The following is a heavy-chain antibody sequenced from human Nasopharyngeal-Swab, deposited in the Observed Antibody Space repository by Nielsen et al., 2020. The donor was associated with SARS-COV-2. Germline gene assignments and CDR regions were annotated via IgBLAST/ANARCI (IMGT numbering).Heavy chain of an antibody. Sequence: GGSLRLSCAASGFTFSSDGMHWVRQAPGKGLEWVAVIWYDGSNKYYADSVKGRFTISRDNSKNTLYLQMNSLRAEDTAVYHCARDMVLLPYSGSYPDAFDIWGQGTMVTVSS. D-gene: IGHD1-26*01. CDR2: IWYDGSNK. CDR1: GFTFSSDG. CDR3: ARDMVLLPYSGSYPDAFDI. V-gene: IGHV3-33*01. J-gene: IGHJ3*02.